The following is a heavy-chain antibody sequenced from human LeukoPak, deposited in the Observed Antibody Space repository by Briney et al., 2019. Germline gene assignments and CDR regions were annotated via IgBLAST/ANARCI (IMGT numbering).Heavy chain of an antibody. D-gene: IGHD4-23*01. CDR1: GFTFNNYA. CDR2: ISSSADST. Sequence: PGGSLRLSCAASGFTFNNYAMSWVRQAPGKGLAWVSVISSSADSTYYADSVKGRFTISRDNSKNTLYLQMNNLRAEDTAVYYCAKPLEKYTYGGNFDYWGQGILVTVSS. V-gene: IGHV3-23*01. CDR3: AKPLEKYTYGGNFDY. J-gene: IGHJ4*02.